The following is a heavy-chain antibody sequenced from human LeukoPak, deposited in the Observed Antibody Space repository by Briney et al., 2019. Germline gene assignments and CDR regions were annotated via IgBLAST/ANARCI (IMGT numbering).Heavy chain of an antibody. CDR3: VKSASNYGANWFDP. Sequence: GGSLRLSCSASGFTFSNYAMHWVRQAPGKGLEYVSAISSNGDSTYYADSVKGRFIISRDNSKNSLSLHMSSLRAEDTAVYYCVKSASNYGANWFDPWGQGTLVTVSS. V-gene: IGHV3-64D*09. D-gene: IGHD4/OR15-4a*01. CDR2: ISSNGDST. J-gene: IGHJ5*02. CDR1: GFTFSNYA.